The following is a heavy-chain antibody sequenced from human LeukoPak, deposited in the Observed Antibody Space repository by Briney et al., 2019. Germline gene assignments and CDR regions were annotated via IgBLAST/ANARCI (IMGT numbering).Heavy chain of an antibody. J-gene: IGHJ5*02. V-gene: IGHV4-34*12. Sequence: SETLSLTCAVSGYSLTNHYWIWIRQPPGKGLEWIGEILHTGSTNYNPSFKSRVTISIDTSKNQFFLTLTPVTAADTAVYSCARGPAALHPWGQGTLVTVSS. CDR1: GYSLTNHY. CDR2: ILHTGST. CDR3: ARGPAALHP.